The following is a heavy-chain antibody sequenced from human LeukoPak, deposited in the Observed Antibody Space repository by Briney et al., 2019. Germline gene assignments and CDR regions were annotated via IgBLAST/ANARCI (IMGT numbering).Heavy chain of an antibody. CDR1: GFTFSSYA. V-gene: IGHV3-21*01. Sequence: PGGSLRLSYAASGFTFSSYAMTWVRQAPGKGLEWVSSMSSGGSYIYYADSVRGRFSISRDNAKNSLYLQMNRLKAEDTAVYYCARDRPTGASRVFVVQWGQGTLVTVSS. CDR2: MSSGGSYI. D-gene: IGHD3-3*01. CDR3: ARDRPTGASRVFVVQ. J-gene: IGHJ4*02.